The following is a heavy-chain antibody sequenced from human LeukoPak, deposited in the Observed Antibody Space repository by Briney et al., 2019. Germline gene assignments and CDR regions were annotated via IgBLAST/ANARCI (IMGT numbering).Heavy chain of an antibody. V-gene: IGHV4-59*01. CDR3: ATRKLGNDY. Sequence: SETLSLTCTVSGGTISSYYWSWIRQPPGKGLEWIGYIYYNGSTNYSPSLKSRVTISVDTSKNQFSLKLSSVTAADTAVYYCATRKLGNDYWGQGTLVTVSS. CDR1: GGTISSYY. J-gene: IGHJ4*02. D-gene: IGHD7-27*01. CDR2: IYYNGST.